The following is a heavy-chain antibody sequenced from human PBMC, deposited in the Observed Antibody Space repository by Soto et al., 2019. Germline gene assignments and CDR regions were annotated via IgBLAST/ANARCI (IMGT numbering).Heavy chain of an antibody. D-gene: IGHD1-1*01. CDR3: ASKPQNWNIWMVY. V-gene: IGHV4-4*02. CDR2: IYHVGTT. CDR1: GGSVSSSQS. J-gene: IGHJ4*02. Sequence: SETLSLTCAVSGGSVSSSQSWTWVRQAPGKGLEWLGEIYHVGTTKYTPPLKSRVPIPVDKSNNHFPLNRRSVTAADTAVYYCASKPQNWNIWMVYWGPGILVTV.